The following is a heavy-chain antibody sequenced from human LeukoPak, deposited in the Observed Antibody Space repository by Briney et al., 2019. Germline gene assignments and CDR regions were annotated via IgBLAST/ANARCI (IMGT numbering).Heavy chain of an antibody. D-gene: IGHD3-16*01. Sequence: GGSLRLSCAASGFTFSSYAIHWVRQAPGKGLEGVAVISYDGSNKYYADSVKGRFTIPSQNSKNTLYVQMNSLRAEDTAVYYCARGGLTPASFGLDFWGQGTLVTVSS. V-gene: IGHV3-30*01. CDR2: ISYDGSNK. CDR3: ARGGLTPASFGLDF. J-gene: IGHJ4*02. CDR1: GFTFSSYA.